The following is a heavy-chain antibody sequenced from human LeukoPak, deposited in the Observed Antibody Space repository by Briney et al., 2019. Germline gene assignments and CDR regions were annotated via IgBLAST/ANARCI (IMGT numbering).Heavy chain of an antibody. CDR2: IYPGDSDT. CDR1: GYSFTSYW. D-gene: IGHD4-17*01. V-gene: IGHV5-51*01. CDR3: ARYDDYGDLGSVGGDY. Sequence: GESLKISCKGSGYSFTSYWIGWVRQMPGKGLEWMGIIYPGDSDTRYSPSFQGQVTISADKSISTAYLQWSSLKASDTAMYYCARYDDYGDLGSVGGDYWGQGTLVTVSS. J-gene: IGHJ4*02.